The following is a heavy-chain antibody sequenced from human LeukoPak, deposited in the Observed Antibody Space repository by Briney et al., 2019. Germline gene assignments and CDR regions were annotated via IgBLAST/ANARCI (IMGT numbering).Heavy chain of an antibody. CDR2: IYPGDSDT. Sequence: GESLKISCKGSGYSFTSYWIGWVRQMPGKGLEWMGIIYPGDSDTRYSPSFQGQVTISADKSISTAYLRWSSLKASDTAMYYCATLGYCSSTSCYDFDYWGQGTLVTVSS. D-gene: IGHD2-2*01. CDR3: ATLGYCSSTSCYDFDY. V-gene: IGHV5-51*01. CDR1: GYSFTSYW. J-gene: IGHJ4*02.